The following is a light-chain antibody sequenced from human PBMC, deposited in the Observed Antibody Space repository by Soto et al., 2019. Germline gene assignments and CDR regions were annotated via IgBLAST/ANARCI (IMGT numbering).Light chain of an antibody. CDR1: QGINGY. J-gene: IGKJ3*01. V-gene: IGKV1-27*01. Sequence: DIQMTQSPSSLSASVGNRVTITCRASQGINGYLAWYQQKPGKVPKLLIYSASTLHSGVPSRFSGSGSGTDFTLTISSLQPEDVATSYCQQYNSGPNTCGPGTKVDIK. CDR2: SAS. CDR3: QQYNSGPNT.